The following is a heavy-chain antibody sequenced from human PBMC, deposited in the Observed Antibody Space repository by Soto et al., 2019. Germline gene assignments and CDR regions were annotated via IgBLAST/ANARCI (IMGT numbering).Heavy chain of an antibody. V-gene: IGHV3-30-3*01. CDR3: ERDGAQLWTLYYHYGTDV. CDR2: ISYDGSNK. Sequence: GGSLRLSCAASGFPFSIYAMHWVRQSPGKGLEWVAVISYDGSNKYYADSVKGRFTISRDNSKNTLYLQMNSLRAEDTAVYYCERDGAQLWTLYYHYGTDVWGQGNTVTVSS. D-gene: IGHD5-18*01. CDR1: GFPFSIYA. J-gene: IGHJ6*02.